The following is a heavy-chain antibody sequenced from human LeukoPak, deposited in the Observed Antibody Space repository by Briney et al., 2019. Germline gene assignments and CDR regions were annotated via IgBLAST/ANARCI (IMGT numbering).Heavy chain of an antibody. Sequence: EASVKVSCKTSGYTLTDSYMHWVRQAPGQGLEWLAWINPNSGDTNYAQKFQGRVTVTRDTSISTAYMELSGLTSDDTAVYYCATEEQYRNYFDHWGQGTLVTVSA. J-gene: IGHJ4*02. D-gene: IGHD5-18*01. CDR3: ATEEQYRNYFDH. CDR2: INPNSGDT. V-gene: IGHV1-2*02. CDR1: GYTLTDSY.